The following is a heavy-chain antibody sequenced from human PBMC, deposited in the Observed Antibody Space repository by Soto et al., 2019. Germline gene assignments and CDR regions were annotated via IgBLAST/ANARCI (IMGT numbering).Heavy chain of an antibody. V-gene: IGHV1-24*01. CDR2: FDPEDGET. D-gene: IGHD2-15*01. J-gene: IGHJ6*02. Sequence: ASVKVSCKVSGYTLTELSMHWVRQAPGKGLEWMGGFDPEDGETIYAQKFQGRVTMTEDTSTDTAYMGLGSLGFEDTAVYYCSTDQSGYCSGGSCSHHQYYYYYYGMDVWGQGTTVTVSS. CDR3: STDQSGYCSGGSCSHHQYYYYYYGMDV. CDR1: GYTLTELS.